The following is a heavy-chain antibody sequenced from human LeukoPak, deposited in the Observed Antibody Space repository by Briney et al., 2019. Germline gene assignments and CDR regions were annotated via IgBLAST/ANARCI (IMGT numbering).Heavy chain of an antibody. D-gene: IGHD5-18*01. J-gene: IGHJ4*02. CDR3: ARDSGYSYASDY. CDR2: INWNGGGT. Sequence: GGSLRLSCAASGFTFDDFGMTWVRQAPGKGLEWVSGINWNGGGTGYADSVKGRFTISRDNAKNSLYLQMNSLRAEDTAVYYRARDSGYSYASDYWGQGTLVTVSS. CDR1: GFTFDDFG. V-gene: IGHV3-20*04.